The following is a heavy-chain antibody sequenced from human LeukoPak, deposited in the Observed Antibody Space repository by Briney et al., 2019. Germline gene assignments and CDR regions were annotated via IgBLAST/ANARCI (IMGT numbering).Heavy chain of an antibody. D-gene: IGHD3-16*01. CDR1: GFTFSTSG. V-gene: IGHV3-30*02. J-gene: IGHJ4*02. CDR3: AKGLTFGFDY. Sequence: GGSLRLSCAASGFTFSTSGMHWVRQAPGKGLEWVAFIRYDGSSRYFTNSVKGRFTISRDNSKDTLYLQMNSLRAEDTAVYYCAKGLTFGFDYWGQGTLVTVSS. CDR2: IRYDGSSR.